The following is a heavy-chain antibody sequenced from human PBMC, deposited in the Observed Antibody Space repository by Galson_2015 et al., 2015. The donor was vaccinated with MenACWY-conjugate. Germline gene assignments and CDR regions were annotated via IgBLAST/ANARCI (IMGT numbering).Heavy chain of an antibody. CDR2: LSPIDSKT. D-gene: IGHD1-26*01. V-gene: IGHV5-51*01. Sequence: QSGAEVKKPGESLTISCKGSGYNFLTYWIGWVRQMPGKGLEWVGLLSPIDSKTRYSPAFEGQATISADKSISPAYLQWNSLQASDTAMYYCARHPPGGRGMDVWGQGTTVTVSS. CDR3: ARHPPGGRGMDV. J-gene: IGHJ6*02. CDR1: GYNFLTYW.